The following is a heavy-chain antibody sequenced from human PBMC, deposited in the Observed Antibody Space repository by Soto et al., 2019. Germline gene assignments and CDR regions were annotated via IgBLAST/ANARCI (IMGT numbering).Heavy chain of an antibody. CDR3: VRTSLVVAAATREDY. D-gene: IGHD2-15*01. V-gene: IGHV3-74*01. Sequence: EVQLVESGGGLVQPGGSLRLSCAASGFTFISYWMHWVRQASGKGLLWVSRINSDGSSTSYADSVKGRFTISRDNAKNTVYLQMNILRAEDTAVYYCVRTSLVVAAATREDYWGQGTLFTVSS. CDR2: INSDGSST. CDR1: GFTFISYW. J-gene: IGHJ4*02.